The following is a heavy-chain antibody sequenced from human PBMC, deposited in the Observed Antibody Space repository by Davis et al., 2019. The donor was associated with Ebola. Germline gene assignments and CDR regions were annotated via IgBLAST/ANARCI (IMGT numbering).Heavy chain of an antibody. J-gene: IGHJ6*02. CDR1: GGSFSGYY. CDR2: INHSGST. D-gene: IGHD3-10*01. V-gene: IGHV4-34*01. CDR3: ARDWFGELPFYYYGMDV. Sequence: SETLSLTCAVYGGSFSGYYWSWIRQPPGKGLEWIGEINHSGSTNYNPSLKSRVTISVDTSKNQFSLKLSSVTAADTAVYYCARDWFGELPFYYYGMDVWGQGTTVTVSS.